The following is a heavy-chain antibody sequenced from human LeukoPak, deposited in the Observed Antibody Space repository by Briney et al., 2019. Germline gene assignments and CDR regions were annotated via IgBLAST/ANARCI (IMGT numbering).Heavy chain of an antibody. CDR2: VSHDGGNK. V-gene: IGHV3-30*18. CDR3: AKDLTPEDYYFDY. J-gene: IGHJ4*02. CDR1: GFTFSSYG. Sequence: GRSLRLSCAASGFTFSSYGMHWVRQAPGKGLEWVAAVSHDGGNKHSADSVKGRSTISKDNAKNTLSLQMNSLRAEDTAVYYCAKDLTPEDYYFDYWGQGTLVIVSS. D-gene: IGHD4-17*01.